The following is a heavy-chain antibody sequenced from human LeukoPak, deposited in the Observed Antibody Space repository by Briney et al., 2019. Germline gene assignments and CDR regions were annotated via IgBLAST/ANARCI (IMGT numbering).Heavy chain of an antibody. J-gene: IGHJ4*02. CDR1: GGSISSSSYY. V-gene: IGHV4-39*02. CDR2: IYYSGST. Sequence: PSETLSLTCTVSGGSISSSSYYWGWIRQPPGKGLEWIGSIYYSGSTYYNPSLKSRVTISVDTSKNQFSLKLSSVTAADTAVYYCARDQGQQLVNYFDYWGQGTLVTVSS. CDR3: ARDQGQQLVNYFDY. D-gene: IGHD6-13*01.